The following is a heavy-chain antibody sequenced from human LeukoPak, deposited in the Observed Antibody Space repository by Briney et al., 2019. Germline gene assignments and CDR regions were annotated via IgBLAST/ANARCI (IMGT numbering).Heavy chain of an antibody. CDR3: ANTPPAKYGSGSYGAPFDY. V-gene: IGHV3-23*01. Sequence: GGSLRLSCAASGFTFSNSGMSWVRQAPGKGPEWVSTISGSDGSTYYADSVRGRFTISRDNSKNTLYLQMNSLRAEDTAAYYCANTPPAKYGSGSYGAPFDYWGQGTLVTVSS. D-gene: IGHD3-10*01. CDR2: ISGSDGST. J-gene: IGHJ4*02. CDR1: GFTFSNSG.